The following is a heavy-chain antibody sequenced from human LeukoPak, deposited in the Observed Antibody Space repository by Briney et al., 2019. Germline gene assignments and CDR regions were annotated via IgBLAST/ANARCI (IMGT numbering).Heavy chain of an antibody. CDR1: GFTFDDYA. CDR3: VRDFLGESGAGGC. Sequence: GGSLRLSCAASGFTFDDYAMHWVRQAPGKGLEWVSGISWNSGSIGYADSVKGRFTISRDNAKNAVYLQMNSLRGEDTAVYYCVRDFLGESGAGGCWGQGTLVTVSS. V-gene: IGHV3-9*01. CDR2: ISWNSGSI. D-gene: IGHD3-10*01. J-gene: IGHJ4*02.